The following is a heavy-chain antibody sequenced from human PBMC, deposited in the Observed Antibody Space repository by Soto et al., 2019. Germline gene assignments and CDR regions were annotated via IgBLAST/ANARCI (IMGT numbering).Heavy chain of an antibody. D-gene: IGHD3-22*01. Sequence: GASVKVSCKASGYTLTNHATHWMRQAPGQRLEWMGWINAGNGNTEYSQKTQGRVTITRDTSASTVYMELSSLRSEDTAVYYCARAPYYDSSGYSTVYFDYWGQGTLVTVSS. CDR2: INAGNGNT. V-gene: IGHV1-3*01. J-gene: IGHJ4*02. CDR3: ARAPYYDSSGYSTVYFDY. CDR1: GYTLTNHA.